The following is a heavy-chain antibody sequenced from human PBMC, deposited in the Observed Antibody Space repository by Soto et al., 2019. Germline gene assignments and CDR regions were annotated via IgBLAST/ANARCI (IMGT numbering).Heavy chain of an antibody. V-gene: IGHV3-11*04. D-gene: IGHD6-19*01. J-gene: IGHJ4*02. CDR1: GFTFSDYY. Sequence: GGSLRLSCAASGFTFSDYYMSWIRQAPGKGLEWVSYISSSGSTIYYADSVKGRFTISRDNSKNTLYLQMNSLRVEDTAVYYCAKMDVAVAGTAYWGQGTLVTVSS. CDR2: ISSSGSTI. CDR3: AKMDVAVAGTAY.